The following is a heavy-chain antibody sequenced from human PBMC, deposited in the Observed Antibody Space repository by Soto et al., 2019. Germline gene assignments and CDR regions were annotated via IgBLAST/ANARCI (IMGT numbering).Heavy chain of an antibody. CDR3: ARDFGATISASGWFDP. V-gene: IGHV1-2*04. D-gene: IGHD5-12*01. CDR2: INPNSCDK. Sequence: QVQLVQSGPEVKKPGASVKVSCKASGYTFTDYYIHWVRQAPGQGLEYMGGINPNSCDKTYAPKFQGWVTRTVDTSISTAYMEVRRLKSDDTAVYYCARDFGATISASGWFDPWGQGTLVTVSS. J-gene: IGHJ5*02. CDR1: GYTFTDYY.